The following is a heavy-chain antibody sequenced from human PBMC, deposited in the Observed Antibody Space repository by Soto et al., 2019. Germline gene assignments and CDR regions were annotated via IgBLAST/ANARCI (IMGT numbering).Heavy chain of an antibody. V-gene: IGHV3-74*01. CDR2: INSDGSST. Sequence: GESLKISCAASGFTFSSYWMHWVRQAPGKGLVWVSRINSDGSSTSYADSVKGRFTISRDNAKNTLYLQMNSLRAEDTAVYYCASGLPITFGGVIVDYWGQGTLVTVSS. CDR3: ASGLPITFGGVIVDY. J-gene: IGHJ4*02. CDR1: GFTFSSYW. D-gene: IGHD3-16*02.